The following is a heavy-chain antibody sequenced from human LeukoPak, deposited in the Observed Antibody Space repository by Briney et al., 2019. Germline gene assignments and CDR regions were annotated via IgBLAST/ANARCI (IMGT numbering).Heavy chain of an antibody. J-gene: IGHJ4*02. CDR2: INPDSGGT. V-gene: IGHV1-2*02. CDR3: ARDPGGGFNF. D-gene: IGHD2-15*01. CDR1: GYPFSSCG. Sequence: GASVKVSCKTFGYPFSSCGINWVRQAPGQGLEWMGWINPDSGGTDYAQKFQGRVTLTRDTSISTAYMELSGLTSDDTAVYYCARDPGGGFNFWGQGTLVTVSS.